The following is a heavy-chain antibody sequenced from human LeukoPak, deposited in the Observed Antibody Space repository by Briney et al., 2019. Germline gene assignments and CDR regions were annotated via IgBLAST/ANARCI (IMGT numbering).Heavy chain of an antibody. V-gene: IGHV4-30-2*01. Sequence: PSQTLSLTCAVSGGSISSGGYSWSWIRQPPGKGLEWIGYIYHSGSTYYNPSLKSRVTISADTSKNQFSLKLSSVTAADTAVYYCARVEFGGYSYGFSFDYWGQGTLVTVSS. CDR3: ARVEFGGYSYGFSFDY. CDR2: IYHSGST. CDR1: GGSISSGGYS. D-gene: IGHD5-18*01. J-gene: IGHJ4*02.